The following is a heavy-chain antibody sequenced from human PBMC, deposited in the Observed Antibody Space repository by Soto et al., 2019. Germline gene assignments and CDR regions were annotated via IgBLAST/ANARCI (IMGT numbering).Heavy chain of an antibody. CDR2: LHSNGCST. D-gene: IGHD2-15*01. Sequence: PGGSLRLSCAASGFTFNHYWMHWVRQPPGKGLEWVSPLHSNGCSTYYADSVKGRFTISRDNSKNTLYLQMNSLRAEYTAVYYCTTDPRHSWSWVSWGQGTLVTVSS. CDR3: TTDPRHSWSWVS. V-gene: IGHV3-23*01. CDR1: GFTFNHYW. J-gene: IGHJ5*02.